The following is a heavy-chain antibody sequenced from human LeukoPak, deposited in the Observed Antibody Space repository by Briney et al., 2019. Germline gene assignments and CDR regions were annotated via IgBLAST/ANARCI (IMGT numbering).Heavy chain of an antibody. V-gene: IGHV3-23*01. D-gene: IGHD1-1*01. CDR1: GFTFSSYA. CDR3: AKATGNLGN. J-gene: IGHJ4*02. CDR2: ISNSDGKT. Sequence: GGSLRLSCAASGFTFSSYAMSWVRQAPGKGLEWVSTISNSDGKTYYADSVKGRFTISRDNSKNTLYVQMNSLTAEDTAIYDCAKATGNLGNWGQGTLVTVSS.